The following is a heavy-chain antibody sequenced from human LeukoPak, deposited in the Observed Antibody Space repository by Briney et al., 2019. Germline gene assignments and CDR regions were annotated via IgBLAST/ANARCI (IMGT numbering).Heavy chain of an antibody. J-gene: IGHJ4*02. Sequence: SETLSLTCTVSGGSISSSSYYWGWIRQPPGKGLEWIGSIYYSGSTYYNPSLKSRVTISVDTSKSQFSLKLSSVTAADTAVYYCARFVRYYDFWSGLTPDYWGQGTLVTVSS. CDR2: IYYSGST. CDR1: GGSISSSSYY. V-gene: IGHV4-39*01. D-gene: IGHD3-3*01. CDR3: ARFVRYYDFWSGLTPDY.